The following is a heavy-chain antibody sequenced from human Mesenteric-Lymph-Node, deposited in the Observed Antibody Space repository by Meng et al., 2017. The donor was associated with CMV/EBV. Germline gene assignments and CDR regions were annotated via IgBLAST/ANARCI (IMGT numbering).Heavy chain of an antibody. V-gene: IGHV3-23*01. CDR1: FTFSNYA. Sequence: FTFSNYAMSWLRQAPGKGLEWVSGISGSGGSTYYADSVKGRFTISRDNANNMLYLQMTSLRAEDTAVYYCAKVLYDILIGYPRPFDSWGQGTLVTVSS. J-gene: IGHJ4*02. CDR3: AKVLYDILIGYPRPFDS. D-gene: IGHD3-9*01. CDR2: ISGSGGST.